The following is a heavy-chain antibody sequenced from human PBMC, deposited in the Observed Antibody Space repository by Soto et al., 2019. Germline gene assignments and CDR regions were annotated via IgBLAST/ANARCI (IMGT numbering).Heavy chain of an antibody. V-gene: IGHV1-18*01. D-gene: IGHD5-12*01. CDR1: GYTFTSYG. CDR2: ISAYNGNT. Sequence: GASVKVSCKASGYTFTSYGISWVRQAPGQGLEWMGWISAYNGNTNYAQKLQGRVTMTTDTSTSTAYMELRSLRSDDTAVYYCARAGVATIPTNPYYYYGMDVWGQGTTVTVSS. CDR3: ARAGVATIPTNPYYYYGMDV. J-gene: IGHJ6*02.